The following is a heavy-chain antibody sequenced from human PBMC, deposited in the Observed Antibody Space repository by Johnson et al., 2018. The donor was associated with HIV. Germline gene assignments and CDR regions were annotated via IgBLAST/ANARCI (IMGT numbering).Heavy chain of an antibody. J-gene: IGHJ3*02. V-gene: IGHV3-33*01. D-gene: IGHD2-15*01. CDR1: GFTFSSYG. CDR2: IWYDGSNK. CDR3: ARYCSGGSCYSADAFDI. Sequence: VQLVESGGGVVQPGRSLRLSCAASGFTFSSYGMHWVRQAPGKGLEWVAVIWYDGSNKYYADSVKGRFTISRDNSKNTLYLQMNSLRAEDTAVYYCARYCSGGSCYSADAFDIWGQGTMVTVSS.